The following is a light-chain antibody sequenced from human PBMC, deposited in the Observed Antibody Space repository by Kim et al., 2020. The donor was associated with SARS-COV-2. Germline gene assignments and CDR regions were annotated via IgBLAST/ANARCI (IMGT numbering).Light chain of an antibody. CDR2: DTG. CDR1: TGAVTPTHY. CDR3: LLSFSGIRM. Sequence: QAVVTQEPSLTVSPGETVTLTCASSTGAVTPTHYPYWFQEKPGEVPRTLIFDTGSRHSWTPARFSGSLSGDKAVLTLAGAQPEDGGDYYCLLSFSGIRMFGGGTQLTVL. J-gene: IGLJ3*02. V-gene: IGLV7-46*01.